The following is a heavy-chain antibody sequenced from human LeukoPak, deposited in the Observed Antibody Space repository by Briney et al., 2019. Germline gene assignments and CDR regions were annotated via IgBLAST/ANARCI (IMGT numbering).Heavy chain of an antibody. CDR1: GFTFSSYS. V-gene: IGHV3-21*01. J-gene: IGHJ4*02. Sequence: GGSLRLSCAASGFTFSSYSMNWVRQAPGKGLEWVSSISSSSSYIYYADSVKGRFTISRDNAKNSLYLRMNSLRAEDTAVYYCARDPTLRYFDWLTYWGQGTLVTVSS. CDR3: ARDPTLRYFDWLTY. CDR2: ISSSSSYI. D-gene: IGHD3-9*01.